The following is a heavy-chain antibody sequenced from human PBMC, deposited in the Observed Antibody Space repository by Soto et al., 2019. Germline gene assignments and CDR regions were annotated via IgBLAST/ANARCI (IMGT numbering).Heavy chain of an antibody. CDR1: GGTFSSYA. V-gene: IGHV1-69*01. CDR2: IIPISETT. CDR3: ARSQGSSTSLEIYYYYSYGMHV. Sequence: QVQLVQSGAEVKKPGSSVKVSCKASGGTFSSYAISWVRQAPGQGLEWMGGIIPISETTNYAQKFQGRVTITADESKSTAYMELSSMRSEDTAVYYCARSQGSSTSLEIYYYYSYGMHVCGQGTTVTVSS. J-gene: IGHJ6*02. D-gene: IGHD2-2*01.